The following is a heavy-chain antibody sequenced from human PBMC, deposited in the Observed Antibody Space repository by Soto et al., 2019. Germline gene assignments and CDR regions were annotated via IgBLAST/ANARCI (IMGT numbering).Heavy chain of an antibody. CDR1: GYTFTNYA. V-gene: IGHV1-3*01. Sequence: ASVKVSCKASGYTFTNYAIHWVRQAPGQRLEWMGWINAGNGDTKYSQNFQGRVTITRDTSASTAYMELSSLRSEDTAVYYCARDPYYDFWSGSNWFDPWGQGTLVTVSS. CDR2: INAGNGDT. J-gene: IGHJ5*02. CDR3: ARDPYYDFWSGSNWFDP. D-gene: IGHD3-3*01.